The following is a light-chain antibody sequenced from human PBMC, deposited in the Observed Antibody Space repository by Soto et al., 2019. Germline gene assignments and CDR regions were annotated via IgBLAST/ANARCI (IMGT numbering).Light chain of an antibody. CDR1: QSVGGD. CDR2: DAY. CDR3: QQRSNWPPIT. J-gene: IGKJ5*01. Sequence: EIVLTQSPGTLSLSPGERVTLSCRASQSVGGDLAWYQHKPGQAPRLLIYDAYNRATGIPARFSGSGSGTDFTLTISSLEPEDFAFYYCQQRSNWPPITFGQGTRLE. V-gene: IGKV3-11*01.